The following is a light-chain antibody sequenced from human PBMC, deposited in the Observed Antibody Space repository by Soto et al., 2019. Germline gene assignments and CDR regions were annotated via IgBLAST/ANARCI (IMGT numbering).Light chain of an antibody. CDR2: EVV. J-gene: IGLJ1*01. Sequence: QSALTQPPSASGSPGQSVTISCTGTNTDIGVYDFVSWYQHHPGKAPRLIIYEVVQRPSGVPDRFSGSKSGNTASLTVSGLQAADEADYFCKSYAGSNTYVFGSGTKLTVI. V-gene: IGLV2-8*01. CDR3: KSYAGSNTYV. CDR1: NTDIGVYDF.